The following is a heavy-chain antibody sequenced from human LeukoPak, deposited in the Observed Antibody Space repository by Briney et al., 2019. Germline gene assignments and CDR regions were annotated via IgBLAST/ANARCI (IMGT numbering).Heavy chain of an antibody. CDR2: IYYSGNT. CDR3: ARFPNYYYYMDV. V-gene: IGHV4-59*01. J-gene: IGHJ6*03. CDR1: GFTFGAYA. Sequence: GSLRLSCTASGFTFGAYAVTWVRQAPGKGLEWIAYIYYSGNTNYNPSLKSRVTISVDTSKNQFSLKLNSVTAADTAVYYCARFPNYYYYMDVWGKGTTVTVSS.